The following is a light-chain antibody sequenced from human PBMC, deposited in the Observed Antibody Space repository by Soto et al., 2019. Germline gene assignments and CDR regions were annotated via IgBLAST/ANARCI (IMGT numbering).Light chain of an antibody. Sequence: ALTQPASVSGSPGQSITISCIGTSSDVGGYNYVSWYQQHPGKAPKLMIYDVSNRPSGVSNRFSGSKSGNTASLTISGLQAEDEADYYCSSYTSSSTPYVFGTGTKVTVL. V-gene: IGLV2-14*01. CDR1: SSDVGGYNY. CDR2: DVS. CDR3: SSYTSSSTPYV. J-gene: IGLJ1*01.